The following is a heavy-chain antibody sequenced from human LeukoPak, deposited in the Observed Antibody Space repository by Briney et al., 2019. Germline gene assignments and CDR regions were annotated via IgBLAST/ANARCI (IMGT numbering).Heavy chain of an antibody. CDR1: GVTSGDYA. Sequence: GALRLSCTAPGVTSGDYAMSWSRQAPGKGRKWVGFIRRKVEGESADYAPCVTGRFTISREDSKAIACLQMDSLTTEDTAVYHCTRDRGAYHLYPYWGQGTLVTLSS. J-gene: IGHJ4*02. CDR2: IRRKVEGESA. D-gene: IGHD1-14*01. CDR3: TRDRGAYHLYPY. V-gene: IGHV3-49*03.